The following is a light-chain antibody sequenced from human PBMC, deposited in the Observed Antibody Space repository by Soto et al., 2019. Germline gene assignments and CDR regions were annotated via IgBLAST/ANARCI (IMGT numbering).Light chain of an antibody. Sequence: DIQMTQSPPSLSASVGDRVTITCRASQGISNYVAWYQQIPGKAPKLLIYAASTLQSGVPSRFGGSGSGTDFTLTIIGLQPEDVATYSCQKYSSVPVFGPGTKVEIK. CDR2: AAS. V-gene: IGKV1-27*01. CDR3: QKYSSVPV. CDR1: QGISNY. J-gene: IGKJ3*01.